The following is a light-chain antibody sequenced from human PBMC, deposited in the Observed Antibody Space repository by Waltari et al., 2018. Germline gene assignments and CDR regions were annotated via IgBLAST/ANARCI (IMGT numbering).Light chain of an antibody. CDR3: QQYNTYPLT. Sequence: DIQMTQSPSSLSASVGDRVTITCRASQGISNWLAWYQQKPGKAPKSLIYDASSLQSGVPSRFSGSRSGKRFTLTISSLQPEDSATYYCQQYNTYPLTFGGGTKVEIK. J-gene: IGKJ4*01. CDR1: QGISNW. CDR2: DAS. V-gene: IGKV1D-16*01.